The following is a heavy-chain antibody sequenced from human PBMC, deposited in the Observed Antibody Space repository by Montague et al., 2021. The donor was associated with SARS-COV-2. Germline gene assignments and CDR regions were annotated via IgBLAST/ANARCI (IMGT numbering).Heavy chain of an antibody. CDR2: INWNGGST. CDR1: GFTFGDHG. D-gene: IGHD1-26*01. J-gene: IGHJ6*02. CDR3: ARGIVGATVPLDYYYGMDV. Sequence: FLSLSFSASGFTFGDHGMSWVRQAPGKGLEWVSGINWNGGSTGYADSVKGRFTISRDNAKNSLYMQMNSLRAEDTALYYCARGIVGATVPLDYYYGMDVWGQGTTVTVSS. V-gene: IGHV3-20*03.